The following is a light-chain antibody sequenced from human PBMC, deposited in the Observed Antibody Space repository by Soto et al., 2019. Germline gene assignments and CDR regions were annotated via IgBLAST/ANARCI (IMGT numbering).Light chain of an antibody. Sequence: QPVLTQPPSVSGAQGQRVTISCTGSSSNIGAGYDVHWYQQLPGTAPKLLIYGNSNRPSGVPDRFSGSKSGTSASLAITGLQAEDEADYYCQSYDSSLSAVVFGGGTKLTVL. CDR3: QSYDSSLSAVV. V-gene: IGLV1-40*01. CDR2: GNS. CDR1: SSNIGAGYD. J-gene: IGLJ2*01.